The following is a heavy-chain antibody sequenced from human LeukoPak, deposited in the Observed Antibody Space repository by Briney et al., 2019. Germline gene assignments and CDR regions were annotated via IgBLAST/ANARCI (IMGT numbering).Heavy chain of an antibody. V-gene: IGHV3-48*01. CDR2: ISSSSSTI. CDR3: ARDFPGHWFDP. Sequence: GGSLRLSCAASGFTFSSYSMNWVRQAPGKGQEWVSYISSSSSTIYYADSVKGRFTISRDNAKNSLYLQMNSLRAEDTAVYYCARDFPGHWFDPWGQGTLVTVSS. CDR1: GFTFSSYS. J-gene: IGHJ5*02.